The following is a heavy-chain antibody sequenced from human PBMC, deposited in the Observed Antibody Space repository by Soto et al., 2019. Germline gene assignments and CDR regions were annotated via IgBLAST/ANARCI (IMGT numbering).Heavy chain of an antibody. J-gene: IGHJ6*02. CDR2: IWYDGSNK. CDR3: AKDLGVVAKTGGMDV. CDR1: GFTFSSYG. D-gene: IGHD3-22*01. Sequence: LRLSCAASGFTFSSYGMHWVRQAPGKGLEWVAVIWYDGSNKYYADSVKGRFTISRDNSKNTLYLQMNSLRAEDTAVYYCAKDLGVVAKTGGMDVWGQGTTVTVSS. V-gene: IGHV3-33*06.